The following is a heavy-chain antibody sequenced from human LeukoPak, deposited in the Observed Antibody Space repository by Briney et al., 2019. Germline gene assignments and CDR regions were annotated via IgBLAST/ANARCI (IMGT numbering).Heavy chain of an antibody. J-gene: IGHJ4*02. CDR2: ISGSDDGT. CDR1: GFTFSTYA. D-gene: IGHD3-10*01. V-gene: IGHV3-23*01. Sequence: GGSLRLSCAASGFTFSTYAMSWVRQIPGKGLEWVSAISGSDDGTYYADSVKGRFTISRDNAKNSLYLQMNSLRAEDTAMYYCARDQYYGSGTYYNSSKGYFDYWGQGTLVTVSS. CDR3: ARDQYYGSGTYYNSSKGYFDY.